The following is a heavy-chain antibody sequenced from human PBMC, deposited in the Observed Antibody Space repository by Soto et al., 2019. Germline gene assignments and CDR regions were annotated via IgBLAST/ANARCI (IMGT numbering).Heavy chain of an antibody. J-gene: IGHJ6*03. CDR3: ARDLENSSSSGNYYYYMEV. Sequence: ASVKVSFKASGYTFTSYAMHWVRQAPGQRLEWMGWINAGNGNTKYSQKFQGRVTITRDTSASTAYMELSSLRSEDTAVYYCARDLENSSSSGNYYYYMEVWGKGTTVTVSS. D-gene: IGHD6-6*01. CDR1: GYTFTSYA. CDR2: INAGNGNT. V-gene: IGHV1-3*01.